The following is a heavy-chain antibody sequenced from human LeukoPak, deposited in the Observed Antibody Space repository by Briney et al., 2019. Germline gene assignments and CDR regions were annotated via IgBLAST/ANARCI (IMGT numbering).Heavy chain of an antibody. V-gene: IGHV1-18*01. Sequence: GASVKVSCKASGYTFTSYGICWVRQAPGQGLEWMGWISAYNGNTNYAQKLQGRVTMTTDTSTSTAYMELRSLRSDDTAVYYCATSSPVYSSSWYGEEFDYWGQGTLVTVSS. J-gene: IGHJ4*02. CDR2: ISAYNGNT. CDR3: ATSSPVYSSSWYGEEFDY. D-gene: IGHD6-13*01. CDR1: GYTFTSYG.